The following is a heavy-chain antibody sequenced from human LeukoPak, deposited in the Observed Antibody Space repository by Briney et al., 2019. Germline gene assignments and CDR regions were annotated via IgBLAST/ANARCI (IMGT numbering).Heavy chain of an antibody. CDR2: ISGGGTST. D-gene: IGHD6-13*01. Sequence: GGSLRLSCAASGFTFSSYAMNWVRQAPGRGLEWVSVISGGGTSTYYADSVKGRFTISRDNSKNTLYLQMNSLRAEDTAVYYCAKDSQLIAAAGLFDYWGQGTLVTVSS. CDR3: AKDSQLIAAAGLFDY. J-gene: IGHJ4*02. CDR1: GFTFSSYA. V-gene: IGHV3-23*01.